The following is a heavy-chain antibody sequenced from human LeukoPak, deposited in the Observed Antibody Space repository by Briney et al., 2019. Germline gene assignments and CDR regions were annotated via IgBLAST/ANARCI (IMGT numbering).Heavy chain of an antibody. CDR3: TRAPRESGGSCTRFDY. CDR1: GFTFGDYA. CDR2: IRSKAYGGTT. J-gene: IGHJ4*02. D-gene: IGHD2-15*01. Sequence: GGSLRLSCTASGFTFGDYAMSWVRQAPGKGLEWVGFIRSKAYGGTTEYAASVKGRFTISRDDSKSIAYLQMNSLKTEDTAVYYCTRAPRESGGSCTRFDYWGQGTLVTVSS. V-gene: IGHV3-49*04.